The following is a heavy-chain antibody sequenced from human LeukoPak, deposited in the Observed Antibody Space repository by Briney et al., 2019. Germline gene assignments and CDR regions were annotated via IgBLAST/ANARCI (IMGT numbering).Heavy chain of an antibody. CDR3: ARDWKGEAPTGHYFDY. Sequence: ASVRVSCKASGYTFTTYGISWVRQAPGQGVEWMGWISAYNGNTNYAQKFQGRVTMTTDTYTRTGYMEVRSVRADETGVYYCARDWKGEAPTGHYFDYWGQGTLVTVSS. CDR1: GYTFTTYG. V-gene: IGHV1-18*01. J-gene: IGHJ4*02. D-gene: IGHD1-1*01. CDR2: ISAYNGNT.